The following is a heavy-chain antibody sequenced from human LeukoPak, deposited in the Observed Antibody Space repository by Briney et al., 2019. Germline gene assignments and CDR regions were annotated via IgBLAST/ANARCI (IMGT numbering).Heavy chain of an antibody. CDR2: IYSGGST. Sequence: ASVKVSCKASGYTFTGYYMHWVRQAPGKGLEWVSVIYSGGSTYYADSVKGRFTISRNNSKNTLYLQMNSLSAEDTAVYYCARVAQSGPTGWFDPWGQRTLVTVSS. V-gene: IGHV3-66*01. J-gene: IGHJ5*02. D-gene: IGHD1-1*01. CDR1: GYTFTGYY. CDR3: ARVAQSGPTGWFDP.